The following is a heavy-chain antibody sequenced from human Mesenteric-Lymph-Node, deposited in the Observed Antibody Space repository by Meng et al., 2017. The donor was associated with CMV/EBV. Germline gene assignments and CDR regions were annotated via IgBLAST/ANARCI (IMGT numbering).Heavy chain of an antibody. CDR1: GYTFTDYF. V-gene: IGHV1-18*04. CDR3: ASSRAGTTRFDY. J-gene: IGHJ4*02. CDR2: ISAYNGNT. D-gene: IGHD1-7*01. Sequence: SVKVSCQASGYTFTDYFMHWVRQAPGQGLEWMGWISAYNGNTNYAQKLQGRVTMTTDTSTSTAYMELRSLRSDDTAVYYCASSRAGTTRFDYWGQGTLVTVSS.